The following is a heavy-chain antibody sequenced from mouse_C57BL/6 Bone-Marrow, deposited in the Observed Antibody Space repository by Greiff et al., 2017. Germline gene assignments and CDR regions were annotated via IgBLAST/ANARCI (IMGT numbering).Heavy chain of an antibody. CDR3: ARGGAWVAY. CDR2: IYPGSGTT. Sequence: QVQLKQSGAELVRPGASVKLSCKASGYTFTDYYINWVKQRPGKGLEWIARIYPGSGTTYYNGTFKGKATLTAENSSSTAYMQLSSLTSEYSAVYFCARGGAWVAYWGKGTLVTVSA. CDR1: GYTFTDYY. J-gene: IGHJ3*01. V-gene: IGHV1-76*01.